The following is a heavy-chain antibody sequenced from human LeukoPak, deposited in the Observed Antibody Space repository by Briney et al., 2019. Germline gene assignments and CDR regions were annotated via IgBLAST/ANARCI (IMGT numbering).Heavy chain of an antibody. CDR1: GYTFINYG. D-gene: IGHD3-16*01. J-gene: IGHJ6*03. V-gene: IGHV1-18*01. Sequence: ASVKVSCKASGYTFINYGISWARQAPGQGLEWMGWISTYNGNTKYAQKLQGRVTMTTDTSTSTAYMELRSLRSDDTAVYYCARETSQKGAHYMDVWGKGTTVTISS. CDR3: ARETSQKGAHYMDV. CDR2: ISTYNGNT.